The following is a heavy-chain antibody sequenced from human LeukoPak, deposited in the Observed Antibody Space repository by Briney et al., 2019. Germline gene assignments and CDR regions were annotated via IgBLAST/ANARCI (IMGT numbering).Heavy chain of an antibody. J-gene: IGHJ4*02. V-gene: IGHV1-18*01. D-gene: IGHD3-10*01. CDR1: GYTFTSYG. CDR3: ARVLWFGELGFDY. CDR2: ISAYNGNT. Sequence: GESLKISCKGSGYTFTSYGISWVRQAPGQGLEWMGWISAYNGNTNYAQKLQGRVTMTTDTSTSTAYMELRSLRSDDTAVYYCARVLWFGELGFDYWGQGTLVTVSS.